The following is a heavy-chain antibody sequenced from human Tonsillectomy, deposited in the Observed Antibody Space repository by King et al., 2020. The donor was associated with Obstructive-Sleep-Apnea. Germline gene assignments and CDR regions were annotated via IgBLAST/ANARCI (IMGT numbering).Heavy chain of an antibody. V-gene: IGHV4-59*01. D-gene: IGHD3-9*01. CDR2: IYYSGST. Sequence: QLQESGPGLVKPSETLSLTCTVSGGSISSYYWSWIRQPPGKGLEWIGYIYYSGSTNYNPSLKSRVTISVDTSKNQFSLKLSSVTAADTAVYYCARELPYYDILTGYYRSDAFDIWGQGTMVTVSS. CDR3: ARELPYYDILTGYYRSDAFDI. CDR1: GGSISSYY. J-gene: IGHJ3*02.